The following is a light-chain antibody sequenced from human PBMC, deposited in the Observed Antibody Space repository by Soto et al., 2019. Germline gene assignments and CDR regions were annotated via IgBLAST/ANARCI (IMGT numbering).Light chain of an antibody. J-gene: IGKJ1*01. CDR1: QSVRYSY. CDR3: QQYGSSPVT. CDR2: VAS. Sequence: EIVLTQSPGTLSLSPGERATLSCRASQSVRYSYLAWYKQKPGQAPRLLIYVASSRATGIPAGFSGSGSGTDFTITISRLEPEDFAVYYCQQYGSSPVTFGQGTKVEIK. V-gene: IGKV3-20*01.